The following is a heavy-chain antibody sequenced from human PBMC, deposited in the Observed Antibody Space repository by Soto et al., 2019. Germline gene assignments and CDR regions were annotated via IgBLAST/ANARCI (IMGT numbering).Heavy chain of an antibody. D-gene: IGHD1-26*01. J-gene: IGHJ5*01. V-gene: IGHV1-69*01. CDR3: ARDRWGSYSFDS. CDR2: IIPVFGTA. CDR1: GGVFRNYA. Sequence: QVQLVQSRAEVKKPGSSVKVSCKASGGVFRNYAINWVRQAPGQGFEWMGGIIPVFGTADYPQKFQGRVTITADESTTTAYMELTSLKTEDTAVYFCARDRWGSYSFDSWGQGTLVTVAS.